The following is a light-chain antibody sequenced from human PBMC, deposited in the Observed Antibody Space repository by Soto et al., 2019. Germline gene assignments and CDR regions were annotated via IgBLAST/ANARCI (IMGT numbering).Light chain of an antibody. J-gene: IGLJ3*02. CDR3: CAYAGSSTWV. V-gene: IGLV2-23*01. CDR1: SSDVGSSNL. CDR2: EGS. Sequence: QSALTQLASVSGSPGQSITISCTGTSSDVGSSNLVSWYQQHPGKAPKLMIYEGSKRPSGVSNRFSGSKSGNTASLTISGLQAEDEADYYCCAYAGSSTWVFGGGTKLTVL.